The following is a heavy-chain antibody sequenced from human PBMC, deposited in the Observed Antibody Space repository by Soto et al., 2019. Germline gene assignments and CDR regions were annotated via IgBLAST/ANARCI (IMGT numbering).Heavy chain of an antibody. CDR3: AKGRSGGSLDWLDP. CDR2: ISSSGSGT. D-gene: IGHD2-15*01. J-gene: IGHJ5*02. Sequence: EVQLLESGGGLVEPGGSLRLSCAASGFTFTSYVMYWVRQAPGKGLEFVSSISSSGSGTYYADSVQGRFTTSRDNSRNTVYLQMNSLTAEDTAVYYCAKGRSGGSLDWLDPWGQGTLVTVSP. V-gene: IGHV3-23*01. CDR1: GFTFTSYV.